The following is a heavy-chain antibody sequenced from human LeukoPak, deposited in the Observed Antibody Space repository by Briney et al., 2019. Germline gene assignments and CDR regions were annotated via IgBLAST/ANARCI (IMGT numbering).Heavy chain of an antibody. J-gene: IGHJ3*02. CDR3: ASATDLIRGVVGAFDI. V-gene: IGHV4-4*02. CDR2: LYYSGSI. CDR1: GASISSCNW. Sequence: PSGTLSLTCAVSGASISSCNWLSWVRQPPGEGLEWIGSLYYSGSIFYNPSLKSRITISVDTSKNQFSLKLSCVTAADTAVYDCASATDLIRGVVGAFDIWGQGTMVTVSS. D-gene: IGHD3-10*01.